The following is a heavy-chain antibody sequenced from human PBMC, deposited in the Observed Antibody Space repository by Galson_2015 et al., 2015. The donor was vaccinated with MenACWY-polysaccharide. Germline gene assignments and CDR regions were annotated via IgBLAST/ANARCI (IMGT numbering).Heavy chain of an antibody. D-gene: IGHD1-26*01. V-gene: IGHV3-23*01. CDR2: ISGSARNT. Sequence: SLRLSCAASGFTFSSFTMSWVRQAPGQGLEWVSSISGSARNTYYADSVKGRFTISRDNSEKTLYLQLDGLRAEDTAVYYCAKTGAPIAGVRWYNGVDVWCQGTTGTDSS. CDR3: AKTGAPIAGVRWYNGVDV. CDR1: GFTFSSFT. J-gene: IGHJ6*02.